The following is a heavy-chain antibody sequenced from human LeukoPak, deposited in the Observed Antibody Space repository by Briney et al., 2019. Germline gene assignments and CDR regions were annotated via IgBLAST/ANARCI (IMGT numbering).Heavy chain of an antibody. Sequence: GESLKISCKGSGYSFTTHWIAWVRQMPGKGLEWTGIIYPGDSDTRYSPSFQGQVTISADKSITTAYLQWSSLKASDTAMYYCARAGSNSGFNWFDPWGQGTLVTVSS. CDR3: ARAGSNSGFNWFDP. CDR1: GYSFTTHW. V-gene: IGHV5-51*01. J-gene: IGHJ5*02. D-gene: IGHD2-2*01. CDR2: IYPGDSDT.